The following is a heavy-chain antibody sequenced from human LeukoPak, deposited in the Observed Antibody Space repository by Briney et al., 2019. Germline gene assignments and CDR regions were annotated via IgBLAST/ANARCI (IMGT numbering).Heavy chain of an antibody. J-gene: IGHJ4*02. V-gene: IGHV2-70*01. CDR2: IDWDDDK. Sequence: SGPTLLNPTPTLTLTCTFSGFSLRTSGMCVSWIRQPPGRALEWLALIDWDDDKYYSTSLKTRLTISKDTSKNQVVLTMTNMDPVDTATYYCARTPIYCSGGSCYLYYFDYWGQGTLSPSPQ. CDR1: GFSLRTSGMC. CDR3: ARTPIYCSGGSCYLYYFDY. D-gene: IGHD2-15*01.